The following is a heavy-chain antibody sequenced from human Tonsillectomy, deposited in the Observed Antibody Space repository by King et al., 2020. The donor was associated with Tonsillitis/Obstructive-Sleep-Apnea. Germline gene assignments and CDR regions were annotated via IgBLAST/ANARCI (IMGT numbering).Heavy chain of an antibody. J-gene: IGHJ3*01. V-gene: IGHV3-9*01. CDR1: GFTFDDYA. Sequence: VQLVESGGGLVQPGRSLRLSCAASGFTFDDYAMHWVRQAPGKGLEWVSGISWNRGSIGYADSVKGRFTISRDNAKNSLYLQMNSLRAEDTALYYCGKEHGYDLTVGAAKAFEFRGQGTMVTVSS. CDR2: ISWNRGSI. D-gene: IGHD5-12*01. CDR3: GKEHGYDLTVGAAKAFEF.